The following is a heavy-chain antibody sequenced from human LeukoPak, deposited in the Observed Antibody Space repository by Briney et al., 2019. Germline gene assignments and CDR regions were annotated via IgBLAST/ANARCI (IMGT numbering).Heavy chain of an antibody. CDR1: GGSISSYY. Sequence: SETLSLTCTVSGGSISSYYWSWIRQPPGKGLEWIGYIQIGGSTNYNPSLKSRITISVDASKNQFSLELSSVTAADTAVYYCARGITGITATGSEWGQGTLVTVSS. CDR2: IQIGGST. CDR3: ARGITGITATGSE. D-gene: IGHD6-13*01. V-gene: IGHV4-4*08. J-gene: IGHJ4*02.